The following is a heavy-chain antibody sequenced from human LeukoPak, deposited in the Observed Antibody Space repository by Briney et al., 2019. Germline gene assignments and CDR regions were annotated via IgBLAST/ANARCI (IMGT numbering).Heavy chain of an antibody. CDR1: GFAFSSYW. CDR2: INPGGSST. CDR3: ARSNQADDY. Sequence: GGSLRLSCAASGFAFSSYWMHWVRQVPGKGLVWVSRINPGGSSTAYADSVKGRFTISRDNAKNTLYLQMNSLRAEDTAVYYCARSNQADDYWGQGTLVTLSS. D-gene: IGHD4-11*01. J-gene: IGHJ4*02. V-gene: IGHV3-74*01.